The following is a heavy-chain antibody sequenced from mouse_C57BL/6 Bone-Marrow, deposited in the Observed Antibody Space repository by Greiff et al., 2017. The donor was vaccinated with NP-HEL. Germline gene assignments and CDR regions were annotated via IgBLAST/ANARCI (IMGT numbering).Heavy chain of an antibody. V-gene: IGHV1-7*01. CDR2: INPSSGYT. Sequence: QVQLQQSGAELAKPGASVKLSCKASGYTFTSYWMHWVKQRPGQGLEWIGYINPSSGYTKYNQKFKDKATLTVDKSSSTAYMQLSSLTYEDSAVYYCARMDYGSVDYWGQGTTLTVSS. D-gene: IGHD1-1*01. J-gene: IGHJ2*01. CDR1: GYTFTSYW. CDR3: ARMDYGSVDY.